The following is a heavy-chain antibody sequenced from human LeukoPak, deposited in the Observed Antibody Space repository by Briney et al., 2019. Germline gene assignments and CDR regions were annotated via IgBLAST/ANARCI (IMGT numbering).Heavy chain of an antibody. J-gene: IGHJ6*03. CDR1: GFTFSSYS. D-gene: IGHD5-24*01. V-gene: IGHV3-21*01. Sequence: GRSLRLSCAASGFTFSSYSMNWVRQAPGEGLEWVSSISSSSSYIYYADSVKGRFTISRDNAKNSLYLQMNSLRAEDTAVYYCARGSRDGYPSHYYYYMDVWGKGTTVTVSS. CDR2: ISSSSSYI. CDR3: ARGSRDGYPSHYYYYMDV.